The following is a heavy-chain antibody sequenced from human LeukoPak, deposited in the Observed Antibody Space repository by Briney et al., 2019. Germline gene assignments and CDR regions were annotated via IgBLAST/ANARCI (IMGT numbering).Heavy chain of an antibody. CDR3: AITGYSSGWHSFGY. CDR2: INPNSGGT. V-gene: IGHV1-2*02. CDR1: GYTFTDYY. D-gene: IGHD6-19*01. J-gene: IGHJ4*02. Sequence: GASVKVSCKASGYTFTDYYMHWVRQAPGQGLEWMGWINPNSGGTNYAQKFQGRVTMTRDTSISTAYMELSRLRSDDTAVYYCAITGYSSGWHSFGYWGQGTLVTVSS.